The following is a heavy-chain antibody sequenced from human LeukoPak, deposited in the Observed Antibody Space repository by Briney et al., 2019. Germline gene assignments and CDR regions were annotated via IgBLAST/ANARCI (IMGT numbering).Heavy chain of an antibody. V-gene: IGHV5-51*01. CDR2: IYPGDSDT. CDR3: ARHPAYDSSGYYSDY. J-gene: IGHJ4*02. Sequence: ASVNVSCKASGYTFTSYWIGWVRQMPGKGLEWMGIIYPGDSDTRYSPSFQGQVTISADKSISTAYLQWSSLKASDTAMYYCARHPAYDSSGYYSDYWGQGTLVTVSS. D-gene: IGHD3-22*01. CDR1: GYTFTSYW.